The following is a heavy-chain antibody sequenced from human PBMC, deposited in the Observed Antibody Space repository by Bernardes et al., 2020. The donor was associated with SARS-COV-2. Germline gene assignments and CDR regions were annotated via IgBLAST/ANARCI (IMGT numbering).Heavy chain of an antibody. CDR1: GFSIRSSDYY. Sequence: SETLSLTCTVSGFSIRSSDYYWVWIRQPPGRGPEWIVTIYYSRTTYYSPSLQSRLTMSVDTSKNQFSLKLSSVTAADTAVYYCARQEIHSLGYFNGLHVWGQGTTVTVSS. CDR3: ARQEIHSLGYFNGLHV. J-gene: IGHJ6*02. CDR2: IYYSRTT. D-gene: IGHD5-18*01. V-gene: IGHV4-39*01.